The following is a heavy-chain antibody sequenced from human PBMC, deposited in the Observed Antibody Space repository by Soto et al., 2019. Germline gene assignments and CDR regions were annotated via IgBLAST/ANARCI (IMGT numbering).Heavy chain of an antibody. CDR2: IYYSGST. CDR1: GGSLSSYY. J-gene: IGHJ4*02. D-gene: IGHD6-13*01. V-gene: IGHV4-59*01. Sequence: SETLSLTCTVSGGSLSSYYWSWIRPPTGKGLEWIGYIYYSGSTNYNPSLKSRVTISVDTSKNQFSLKLSSVTAADTAVYYCARGGVAAAVHFDYWGQGTLVTVSS. CDR3: ARGGVAAAVHFDY.